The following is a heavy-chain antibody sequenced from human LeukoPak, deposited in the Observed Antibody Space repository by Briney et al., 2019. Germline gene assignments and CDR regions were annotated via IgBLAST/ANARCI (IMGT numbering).Heavy chain of an antibody. CDR2: ISSSSSYI. CDR1: GFTFSSYS. J-gene: IGHJ4*02. Sequence: PGGSLRLSCAASGFTFSSYSMNWVRQAPGKGLEWVSSISSSSSYIYYADSVKGRFTISRDNAKNSLYLQMNSLRAEDTAVYYCARESTYYYGSGSSYIMITLERYLDYWGQGTLVTVSS. D-gene: IGHD3-10*01. CDR3: ARESTYYYGSGSSYIMITLERYLDY. V-gene: IGHV3-21*01.